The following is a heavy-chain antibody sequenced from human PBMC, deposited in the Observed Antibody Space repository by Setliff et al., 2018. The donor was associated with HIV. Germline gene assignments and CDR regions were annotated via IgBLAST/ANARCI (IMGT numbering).Heavy chain of an antibody. Sequence: PSETLSLTCAVYGGSFSGYYWSWIRQPPWKGLEWIGEINHSGSTNYNPSLKSRVTISVDTSKNQFSLRVNSVTAADTAVYYCARSLVPSGYYYGRHAFDIWGQGTKVTVSS. CDR2: INHSGST. D-gene: IGHD3-22*01. CDR3: ARSLVPSGYYYGRHAFDI. J-gene: IGHJ3*02. V-gene: IGHV4-34*01. CDR1: GGSFSGYY.